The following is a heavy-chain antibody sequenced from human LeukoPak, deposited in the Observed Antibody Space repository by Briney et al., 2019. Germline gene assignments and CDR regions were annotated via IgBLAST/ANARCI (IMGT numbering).Heavy chain of an antibody. J-gene: IGHJ4*02. Sequence: GGSLRLSCAASGFTLVDYSMNWVRQAPGRGLEWVAYISGSSSKILYADSVRGRFTISRDNAKNSVYLQMNSLTDEDTAVYYCAREIPYGDADHWGRGTLITVSA. V-gene: IGHV3-48*02. CDR1: GFTLVDYS. CDR3: AREIPYGDADH. D-gene: IGHD2-21*02. CDR2: ISGSSSKI.